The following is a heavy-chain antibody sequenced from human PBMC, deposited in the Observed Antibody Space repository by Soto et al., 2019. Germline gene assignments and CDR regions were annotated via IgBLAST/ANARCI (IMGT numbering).Heavy chain of an antibody. CDR3: ARVAY. V-gene: IGHV3-21*01. J-gene: IGHJ4*02. CDR2: ISSGSSDT. CDR1: GFTFSRAS. Sequence: VGSVRLSCDASGFTFSRASMNWVRQVPGKGLEWVASISSGSSDTWYADSVKGRFIISRDNAQNSLFLQLNTLSPDDRARYYCARVAYWGPRTQVTVSS.